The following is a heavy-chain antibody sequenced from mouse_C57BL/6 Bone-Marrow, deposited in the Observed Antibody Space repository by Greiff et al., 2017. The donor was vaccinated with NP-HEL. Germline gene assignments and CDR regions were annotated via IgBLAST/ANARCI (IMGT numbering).Heavy chain of an antibody. D-gene: IGHD4-1*01. CDR2: VYPYNGGT. Sequence: VHVKQSGPVLVKPGPSVKISCKASGFTFTDYYMHWVKQSHGKSLEWIGLVYPYNGGTSYNQKFKGKATLTVDTSSSTAYMELNSLTSEDSAVYYSAPGRSWDWYFEVWGTGTTVTVSS. V-gene: IGHV1-36*01. CDR1: GFTFTDYY. CDR3: APGRSWDWYFEV. J-gene: IGHJ1*03.